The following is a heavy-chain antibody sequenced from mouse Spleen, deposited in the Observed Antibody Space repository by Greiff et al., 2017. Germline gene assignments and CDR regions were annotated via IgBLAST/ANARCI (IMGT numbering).Heavy chain of an antibody. CDR2: ISSGGSYT. Sequence: EVQRVESGGGLVKPGGSLKLSCAASGFTFSSYAMSWVRQTPEKRLEWVATISSGGSYTYYPDSVKGRFTISRDNAKNTLYLQMSSLRSEDTAMYYCARQLGLRGYFDYWGQGTTLTVSS. D-gene: IGHD3-1*01. V-gene: IGHV5-9-3*01. CDR1: GFTFSSYA. CDR3: ARQLGLRGYFDY. J-gene: IGHJ2*01.